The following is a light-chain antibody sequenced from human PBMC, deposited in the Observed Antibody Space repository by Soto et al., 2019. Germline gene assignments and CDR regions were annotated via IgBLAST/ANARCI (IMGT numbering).Light chain of an antibody. V-gene: IGKV3-20*01. Sequence: EIVLMQSPVTLSLSPGERATLSCRASQSVSSSYLAWYQQKPGQAPRLLIYGASSRATGIPDRFSGSGSGTDFTLTISRLEPEDFAVYYCQQYGSSPTFGQGTRLEIK. CDR3: QQYGSSPT. CDR2: GAS. CDR1: QSVSSSY. J-gene: IGKJ5*01.